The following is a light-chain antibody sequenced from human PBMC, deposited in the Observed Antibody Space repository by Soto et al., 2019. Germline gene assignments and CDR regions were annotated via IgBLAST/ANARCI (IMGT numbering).Light chain of an antibody. CDR2: TND. V-gene: IGLV1-44*01. CDR1: SSNIGSNT. CDR3: AAWDDSLNGRV. J-gene: IGLJ2*01. Sequence: QPVLTQPPSASGTPGQRVTISCSGSSSNIGSNTVNWYQQLPGTAPKLLIYTNDQRPSGVPDRFSGSKSGTSASLAISGLQSEDGADYYCAAWDDSLNGRVFGGGTKLPVL.